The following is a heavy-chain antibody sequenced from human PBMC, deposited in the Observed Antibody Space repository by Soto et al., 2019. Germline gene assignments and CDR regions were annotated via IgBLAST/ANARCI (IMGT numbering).Heavy chain of an antibody. V-gene: IGHV1-58*01. CDR1: GFTFTSSA. J-gene: IGHJ6*02. Sequence: SVKVSCKASGFTFTSSAVQWVRQARGQRLEWIGWIVVGSGNTNYAQKFQERVTITRDMSTSTAYMELSSLRSEDTAVYYCAAESAYYRNLMDGWAQRTTVTVSS. CDR3: AAESAYYRNLMDG. D-gene: IGHD3-10*01. CDR2: IVVGSGNT.